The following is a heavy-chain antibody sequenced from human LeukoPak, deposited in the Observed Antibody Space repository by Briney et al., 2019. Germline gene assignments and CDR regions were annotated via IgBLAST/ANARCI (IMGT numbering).Heavy chain of an antibody. D-gene: IGHD3-22*01. CDR3: AKDSSGYSDYFDY. V-gene: IGHV3-30*02. Sequence: PGGSLRLSCAASGFTFSSYGMHWVRQAPGKGLEWVAFIRYDGSNKYYADSVKGRFTISRDNSKNTLYLQMNSLRAEDTAVYCCAKDSSGYSDYFDYWGQGTLVTVSS. CDR2: IRYDGSNK. CDR1: GFTFSSYG. J-gene: IGHJ4*02.